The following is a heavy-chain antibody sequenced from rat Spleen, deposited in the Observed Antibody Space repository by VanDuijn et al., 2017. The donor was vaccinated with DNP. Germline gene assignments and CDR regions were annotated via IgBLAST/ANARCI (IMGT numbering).Heavy chain of an antibody. D-gene: IGHD1-12*03. Sequence: VQQSGGGLVEPGRSMKLSCVASGIIFSDCDMAWVRQAPRKGLEWVATIHSDGSSTYYRDSVRGRFTFSRDDAQDTLYLQMNSLRSEDTATYYCAREGDYYDGYGDALDAWGQGTSVTVAS. CDR1: GIIFSDCD. V-gene: IGHV5-7*01. CDR3: AREGDYYDGYGDALDA. J-gene: IGHJ4*01. CDR2: IHSDGSST.